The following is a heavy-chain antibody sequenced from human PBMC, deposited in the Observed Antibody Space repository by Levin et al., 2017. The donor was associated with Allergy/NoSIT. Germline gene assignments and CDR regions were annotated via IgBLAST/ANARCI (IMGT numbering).Heavy chain of an antibody. CDR1: GFTFSGSA. V-gene: IGHV3-73*01. CDR3: TRQGSSSSRSWYFDL. D-gene: IGHD6-13*01. CDR2: IRSKANSYAT. Sequence: GESLKISCAASGFTFSGSAMHWVRQASGKGLEWVGRIRSKANSYATAYAASVKGRFTISRDDSKNTAYLQMNSLKTEDTAVYYCTRQGSSSSRSWYFDLWGRGTLVTVSS. J-gene: IGHJ2*01.